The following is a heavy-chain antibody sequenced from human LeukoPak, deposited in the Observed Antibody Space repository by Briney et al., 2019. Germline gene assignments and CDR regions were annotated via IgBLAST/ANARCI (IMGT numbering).Heavy chain of an antibody. D-gene: IGHD6-13*01. V-gene: IGHV3-21*01. CDR1: GFTFSSYS. CDR2: ISSGNDDI. J-gene: IGHJ5*02. Sequence: GGSLRLSCAASGFTFSSYSMNWVRQAPGKGLEWVSSISSGNDDIYCADSLKGRFSISRDNAKNSLYLQMNSLRAEDTAVYYCARVEEAAAFNPWGQGTLVTVSS. CDR3: ARVEEAAAFNP.